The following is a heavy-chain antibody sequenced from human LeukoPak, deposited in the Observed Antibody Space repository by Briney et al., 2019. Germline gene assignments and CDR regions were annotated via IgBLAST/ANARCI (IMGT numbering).Heavy chain of an antibody. D-gene: IGHD4-4*01. Sequence: GESLKISCKGSGYRFTSYWIGWVRQMPGKGLEWMGIIYPGDSDTRYSPSFQGQVTISADKSIGTAYLQWSSLKASDTAMYYCARQTTVTYSCFDYWGQGTLVTVSS. CDR2: IYPGDSDT. CDR1: GYRFTSYW. CDR3: ARQTTVTYSCFDY. J-gene: IGHJ4*02. V-gene: IGHV5-51*01.